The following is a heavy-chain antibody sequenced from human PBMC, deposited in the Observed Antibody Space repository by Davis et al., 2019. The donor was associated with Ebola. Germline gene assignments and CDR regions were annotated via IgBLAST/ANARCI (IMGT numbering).Heavy chain of an antibody. CDR3: ARERYYYDSGGYYSATSWFDP. Sequence: GESPKISCAASGFTFSSYWMSWVRQAPGKGLEWVANIKQDGSEKYYVDSVKGRFTISRDNAKNTLYLQMNSLRAEDTAVYYCARERYYYDSGGYYSATSWFDPWSQGTLVTVSS. CDR1: GFTFSSYW. V-gene: IGHV3-7*01. D-gene: IGHD3-22*01. CDR2: IKQDGSEK. J-gene: IGHJ5*02.